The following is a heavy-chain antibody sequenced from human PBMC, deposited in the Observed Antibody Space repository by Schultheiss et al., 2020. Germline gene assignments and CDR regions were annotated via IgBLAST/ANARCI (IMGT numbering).Heavy chain of an antibody. J-gene: IGHJ4*02. D-gene: IGHD6-19*01. CDR1: GGSISSSSYY. V-gene: IGHV4-39*01. CDR3: ARLEQWLVED. CDR2: IYYSGST. Sequence: SETLSLTCTVSGGSISSSSYYWGWIRQPPGKGLEWIGSIYYSGSTYYNPSLKSRVTISVDTSKNQFSLKLSSVTAADTAVYYCARLEQWLVEDWGQGTLVTVSS.